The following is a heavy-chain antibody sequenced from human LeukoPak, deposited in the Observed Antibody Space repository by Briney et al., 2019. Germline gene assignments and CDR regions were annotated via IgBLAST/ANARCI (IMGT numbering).Heavy chain of an antibody. D-gene: IGHD6-6*01. CDR3: ARHRASIAALGSYAFDI. J-gene: IGHJ3*02. Sequence: GESLKISCKGSGYSFTSYWLGWVRQMPGKGLEWMGIIYPGDSDTRYSPSFQGQVTISADKSISTAYLQWSSLKASDTAMYYCARHRASIAALGSYAFDIWGQGTMVTVSS. CDR2: IYPGDSDT. CDR1: GYSFTSYW. V-gene: IGHV5-51*01.